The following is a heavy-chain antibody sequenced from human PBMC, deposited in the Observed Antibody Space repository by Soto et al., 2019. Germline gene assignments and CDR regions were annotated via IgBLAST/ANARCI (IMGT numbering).Heavy chain of an antibody. J-gene: IGHJ6*02. CDR1: GYTFTSYD. V-gene: IGHV1-8*01. CDR2: MNPNSGNT. Sequence: QVQLVQSGAEVKKPGASVKVSCKASGYTFTSYDINWVRQATGQGLEWMGWMNPNSGNTGYAQKFQGRVTMTRNTSIXXAXMXQSSPRSEDTAVYYCARGYVVGATIFGYYYYYGMDVWGQGTTVTVSS. D-gene: IGHD1-26*01. CDR3: ARGYVVGATIFGYYYYYGMDV.